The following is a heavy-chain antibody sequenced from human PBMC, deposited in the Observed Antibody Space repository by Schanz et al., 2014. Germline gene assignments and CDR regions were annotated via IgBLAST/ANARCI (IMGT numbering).Heavy chain of an antibody. V-gene: IGHV1-46*03. D-gene: IGHD6-13*01. J-gene: IGHJ4*02. CDR1: GYTFSNDD. Sequence: QVQLVQSGAELRKPGTSVKVSCKTSGYTFSNDDINWVRQAIGQGLEWMGMINPSGGSTTYAQKFQGRVTMTRDTSTSTVYMELSSLRSEDTAVYYCARDGVDAAAGGNYWGQGTLVTVSS. CDR3: ARDGVDAAAGGNY. CDR2: INPSGGST.